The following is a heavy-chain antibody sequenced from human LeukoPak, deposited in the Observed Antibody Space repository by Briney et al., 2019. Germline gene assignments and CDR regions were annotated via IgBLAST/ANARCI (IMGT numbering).Heavy chain of an antibody. V-gene: IGHV1-8*01. Sequence: ASVKVSCKASGYTFTSYDINWVRQATGQGLEWMGWMNPNSGNTGYAQKFQGRVTMTRNTSISTAYMELSSLRSEDTAVYYCARASGYSGPHYYYYGMDVWGRGTTVTVSS. CDR3: ARASGYSGPHYYYYGMDV. CDR1: GYTFTSYD. CDR2: MNPNSGNT. D-gene: IGHD3-22*01. J-gene: IGHJ6*02.